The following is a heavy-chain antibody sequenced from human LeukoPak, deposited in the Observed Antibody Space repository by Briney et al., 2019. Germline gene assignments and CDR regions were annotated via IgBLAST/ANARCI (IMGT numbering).Heavy chain of an antibody. Sequence: SETLSLTCTVSGGSISSGDYYWSWIRRPPGKGLEWIGYIYYSGSTYYNPSLKSRVTISVDTSKNQFSLKLSSVTAADTAVYYCARVPYCTNGVCYTEWYFDLWGRGTLVTVSS. V-gene: IGHV4-30-4*08. J-gene: IGHJ2*01. CDR2: IYYSGST. CDR1: GGSISSGDYY. CDR3: ARVPYCTNGVCYTEWYFDL. D-gene: IGHD2-8*01.